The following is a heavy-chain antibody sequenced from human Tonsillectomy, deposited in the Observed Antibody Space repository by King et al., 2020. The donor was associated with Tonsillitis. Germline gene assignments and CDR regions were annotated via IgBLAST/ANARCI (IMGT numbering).Heavy chain of an antibody. CDR3: ARDEGGSGTQYYFDY. J-gene: IGHJ4*02. V-gene: IGHV1-46*01. CDR1: GYTFTSYY. CDR2: INPSGGST. Sequence: VQLVESGAEVKKPGASVKVSCKASGYTFTSYYMHWVRQAPGQGLEWMGIINPSGGSTSYAQKFQGRVTMTRDTSKSTVYMELSSLRSEDTAVYYCARDEGGSGTQYYFDYWGQGTLVTVSS. D-gene: IGHD3-10*01.